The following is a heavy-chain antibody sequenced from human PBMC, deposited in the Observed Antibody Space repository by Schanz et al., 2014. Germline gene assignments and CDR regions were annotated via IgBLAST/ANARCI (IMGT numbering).Heavy chain of an antibody. CDR2: IYGGGIT. Sequence: EVQLVESGGGLVQPGGSLRLSCAASGFTFSTYWMSWVRQAPGKGLEWVSVIYGGGITYYADSVKGRFTISRDNAKGSVYLQMNSLRAEDTAVYYCARGHYGLDVWGPGTSVTVSS. V-gene: IGHV3-66*01. CDR1: GFTFSTYW. CDR3: ARGHYGLDV. D-gene: IGHD3-10*01. J-gene: IGHJ6*02.